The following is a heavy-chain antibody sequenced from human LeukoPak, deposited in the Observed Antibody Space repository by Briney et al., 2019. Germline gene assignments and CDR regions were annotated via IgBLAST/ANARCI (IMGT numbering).Heavy chain of an antibody. Sequence: GGSLRLSCAASGFTFSSYGMHWVRQAPGKGLEWVAVIWFDGSNKYYADSVKGRFTISGDNSKNTLYLQMNSLRAEDTAVYYCAALHTGTFVDYWGQGTLVTVSS. D-gene: IGHD4-17*01. J-gene: IGHJ4*02. CDR1: GFTFSSYG. CDR2: IWFDGSNK. CDR3: AALHTGTFVDY. V-gene: IGHV3-33*01.